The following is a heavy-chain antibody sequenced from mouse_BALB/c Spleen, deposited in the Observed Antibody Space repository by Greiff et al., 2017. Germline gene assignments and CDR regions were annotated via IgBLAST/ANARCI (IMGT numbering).Heavy chain of an antibody. CDR3: ARADYGSFAY. Sequence: DVQLQESGPGLVKPSQSLSLTCSVTGYSITSGYYWNWIRQFPGNKLEWMGYISYDGSNNYNPSLKNRISITRDTSKNQFFLKLNSVTTEDTATYYCARADYGSFAYWGQGTLVTVSA. J-gene: IGHJ3*01. V-gene: IGHV3-6*02. D-gene: IGHD1-1*01. CDR1: GYSITSGYY. CDR2: ISYDGSN.